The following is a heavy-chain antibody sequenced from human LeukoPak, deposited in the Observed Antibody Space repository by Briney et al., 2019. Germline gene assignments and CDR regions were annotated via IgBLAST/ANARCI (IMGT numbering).Heavy chain of an antibody. J-gene: IGHJ4*02. D-gene: IGHD4-23*01. V-gene: IGHV3-48*03. CDR3: ARCPRWAHFDY. Sequence: SGGSLRLSCSGSGFHFSSYEMNWVRQAPGKGLEWVSYISSSSRAIYYADSVKGRFTVSRDNAKNSLYLQMNSLRAEDTAVYYCARCPRWAHFDYWGQGTLVTVSS. CDR1: GFHFSSYE. CDR2: ISSSSRAI.